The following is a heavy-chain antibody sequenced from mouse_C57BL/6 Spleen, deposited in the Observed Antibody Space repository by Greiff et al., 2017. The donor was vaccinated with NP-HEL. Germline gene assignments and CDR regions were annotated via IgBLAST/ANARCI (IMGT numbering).Heavy chain of an antibody. CDR3: AREEGSYYFDY. CDR1: GYAFSSSW. V-gene: IGHV1-82*01. D-gene: IGHD3-1*01. J-gene: IGHJ2*01. Sequence: VKLVESGPELVKPGASVKISCKASGYAFSSSWMNWVQQRPGKGLEWIGRIYPGDGDTNYNGKFKGKATLTADKSSSTAYMQLSSLTSEDSAVYFCAREEGSYYFDYWGQGTTLTVSS. CDR2: IYPGDGDT.